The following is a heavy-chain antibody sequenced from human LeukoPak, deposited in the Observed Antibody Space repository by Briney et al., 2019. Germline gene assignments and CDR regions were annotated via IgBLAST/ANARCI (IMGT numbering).Heavy chain of an antibody. J-gene: IGHJ4*02. D-gene: IGHD4-11*01. V-gene: IGHV3-30*18. CDR3: AKERIDRDYSSGDY. CDR1: RFTFSSYG. CDR2: ISYDGSNK. Sequence: PGGSLRLSCAASRFTFSSYGMHWVRQAPGKGLEWVAVISYDGSNKYYADSVKGRFTISRDNSKNTLYLQMNSLRAEDTAVYYCAKERIDRDYSSGDYWGQGTLVTVSS.